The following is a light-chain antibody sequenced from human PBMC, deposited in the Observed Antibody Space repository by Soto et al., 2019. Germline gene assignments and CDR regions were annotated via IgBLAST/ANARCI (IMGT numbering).Light chain of an antibody. Sequence: EIVLTQSPATLSLSPGERATLSCRASQSVSSYLAWYQQKPSQAPRLLIYDASNRATGIPARFSGSGSGTDFILTISSLEPEDFAVYYCQQRSNWPPSTFGQGTKVDIK. CDR2: DAS. CDR3: QQRSNWPPST. CDR1: QSVSSY. V-gene: IGKV3-11*01. J-gene: IGKJ1*01.